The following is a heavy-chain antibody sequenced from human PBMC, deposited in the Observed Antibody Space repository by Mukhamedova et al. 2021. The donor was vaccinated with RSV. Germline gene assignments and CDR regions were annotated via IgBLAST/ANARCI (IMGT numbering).Heavy chain of an antibody. D-gene: IGHD2-2*01. CDR3: ARDLRAGFCTSISCYTSSDWFDP. CDR2: ISTYNGDT. Sequence: GLEWMGWISTYNGDTNYAQKLQGRVTMTTDTSTTTAYMELRSLTSDDTAVYYCARDLRAGFCTSISCYTSSDWFDPWGQGTLVIV. V-gene: IGHV1-18*01. J-gene: IGHJ5*02.